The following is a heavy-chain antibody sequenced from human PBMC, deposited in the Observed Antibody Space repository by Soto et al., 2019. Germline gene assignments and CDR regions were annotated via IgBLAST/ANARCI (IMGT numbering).Heavy chain of an antibody. J-gene: IGHJ4*01. Sequence: ASVKVSCKTSGYNFTNFDINWVRQAPGRGLVWMGWMNPSSGETGSAQNFQGRVTMTRDISTRTFFMQLTSLRSEDTAIYYCAXLAEYCNGIKCYSNFDFWGRGTQVTVSS. V-gene: IGHV1-8*01. CDR1: GYNFTNFD. CDR3: AXLAEYCNGIKCYSNFDF. CDR2: MNPSSGET. D-gene: IGHD2-15*01.